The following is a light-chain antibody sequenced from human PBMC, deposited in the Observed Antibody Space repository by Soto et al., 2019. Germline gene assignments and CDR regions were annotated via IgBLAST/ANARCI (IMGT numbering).Light chain of an antibody. J-gene: IGKJ4*01. V-gene: IGKV3-15*01. CDR2: GAS. CDR1: QSVSNS. CDR3: QHYNNWPPLT. Sequence: EIVMTQSPATLSVSPGERATLSCRASQSVSNSLAWYQRKPGQAPRLLIYGASTRATGIPARFSGSGSGTEFTLTISSPQSEDFAVYYCQHYNNWPPLTFGGGTKVEIK.